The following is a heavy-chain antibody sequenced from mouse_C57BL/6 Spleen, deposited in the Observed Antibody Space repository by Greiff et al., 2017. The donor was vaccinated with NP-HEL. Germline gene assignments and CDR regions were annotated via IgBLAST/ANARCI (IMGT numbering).Heavy chain of an antibody. Sequence: VQLQQPGAELVKPGASVKMSCKASGYTFTSYWITWVKQRPGQGLEWIGDIYPGSGSTNYNEKFKGKATLTADKSSSTAYMELRSLTSEDSAVYFCARGTTPPDYWGQGTTLTVSS. J-gene: IGHJ2*01. CDR3: ARGTTPPDY. CDR1: GYTFTSYW. CDR2: IYPGSGST. V-gene: IGHV1-55*01. D-gene: IGHD1-1*01.